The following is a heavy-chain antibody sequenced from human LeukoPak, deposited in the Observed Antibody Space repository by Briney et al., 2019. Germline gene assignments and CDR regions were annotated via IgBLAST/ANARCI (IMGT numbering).Heavy chain of an antibody. V-gene: IGHV4-34*01. Sequence: SETLSLTCGVYGGSFSGCYWSWIRQPPGKGLEWIGDINYSGRTNYNPSLKSRVTISAVTSKNQFSLKLSSVTAADTAVYYCARGRYCSSTSCYPKPFDYWGQGTLVTVSS. J-gene: IGHJ4*02. CDR1: GGSFSGCY. CDR3: ARGRYCSSTSCYPKPFDY. D-gene: IGHD2-2*01. CDR2: INYSGRT.